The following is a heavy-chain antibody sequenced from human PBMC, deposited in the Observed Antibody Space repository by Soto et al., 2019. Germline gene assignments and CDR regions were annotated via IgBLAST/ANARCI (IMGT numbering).Heavy chain of an antibody. CDR3: ASPRLSIAAAGKGGMDV. V-gene: IGHV3-30-3*01. CDR1: GFTFSSYA. Sequence: GGSLRLSCAASGFTFSSYAMHWVRQAPGKGLEWVAVISYDGSNKYYADSVKGRFTISRDNSKNTLYLQMNSLRAEDTAVYYCASPRLSIAAAGKGGMDVWGQGTTVTVSS. J-gene: IGHJ6*02. D-gene: IGHD6-13*01. CDR2: ISYDGSNK.